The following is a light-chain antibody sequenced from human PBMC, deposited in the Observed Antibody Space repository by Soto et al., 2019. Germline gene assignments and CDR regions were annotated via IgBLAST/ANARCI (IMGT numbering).Light chain of an antibody. J-gene: IGKJ1*01. CDR2: RAS. CDR3: LQYHNLWA. Sequence: ILRTHSPATVSVSPGESATLSCRASQNIYYNVAWYQQRPGQAPRLLIYRASTRAPGVPARFSGSGSGTEFTLTISSLQPEDFTVYSCLQYHNLWAFGQGTKVEI. V-gene: IGKV3-15*01. CDR1: QNIYYN.